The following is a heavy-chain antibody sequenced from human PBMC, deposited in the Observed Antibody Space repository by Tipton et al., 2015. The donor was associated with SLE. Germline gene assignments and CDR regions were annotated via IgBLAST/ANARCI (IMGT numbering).Heavy chain of an antibody. CDR1: GGSITSGSYY. V-gene: IGHV4-61*02. Sequence: TLSLTCAVYGGSITSGSYYWNWIRQPAGKGLEWIGRIYTSGTTNYNPSLKSRVTISVHTSKNDFSLHLSSVTAADTAVYYCAREYCTSTSCYGTLDYWGQGTLVTVSS. CDR2: IYTSGTT. J-gene: IGHJ4*02. CDR3: AREYCTSTSCYGTLDY. D-gene: IGHD2-2*01.